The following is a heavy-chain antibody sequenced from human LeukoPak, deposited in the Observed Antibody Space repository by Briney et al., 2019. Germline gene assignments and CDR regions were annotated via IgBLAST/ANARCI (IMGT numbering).Heavy chain of an antibody. V-gene: IGHV1-46*01. J-gene: IGHJ5*02. CDR3: ARDPPGAAAGSQLGFDP. D-gene: IGHD6-13*01. Sequence: GASVKVSCKASGYTFTSYYMHWVRQAPGQGLEWMGIINPSGGSTSYAQKFQGRVTMTRDTSTSTVYMELSSLRSEDTAVYYCARDPPGAAAGSQLGFDPWGRGTLVTVSS. CDR2: INPSGGST. CDR1: GYTFTSYY.